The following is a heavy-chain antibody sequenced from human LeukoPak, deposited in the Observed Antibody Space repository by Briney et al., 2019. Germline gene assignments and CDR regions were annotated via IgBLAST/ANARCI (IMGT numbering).Heavy chain of an antibody. Sequence: GGSLRLSCAASGFTFSSYWMRWVRQAPGKGREWVANIKQDGSEKYYVDSVKGRFTISRDNSKNSLYLQMNSLRAEDTAVYYCARDTKEQWLETRRYYYCYYMDVWGKGTTVTVSS. CDR1: GFTFSSYW. CDR2: IKQDGSEK. D-gene: IGHD6-19*01. CDR3: ARDTKEQWLETRRYYYCYYMDV. J-gene: IGHJ6*03. V-gene: IGHV3-7*01.